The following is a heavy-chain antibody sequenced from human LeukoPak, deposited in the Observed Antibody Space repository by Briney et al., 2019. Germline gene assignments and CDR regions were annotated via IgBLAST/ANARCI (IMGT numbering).Heavy chain of an antibody. CDR3: ARDPATIADDAFDI. CDR1: GGSISSSGYY. J-gene: IGHJ3*02. CDR2: IYYSGST. Sequence: SETLSLTCTVSGGSISSSGYYWGWIRQPPGKGLEWIGSIYYSGSTYYNPSLKSRVTISVDTSKNQFSLKLSSVTAADTAVYYCARDPATIADDAFDIWGQGTMVTVSS. V-gene: IGHV4-39*07. D-gene: IGHD6-13*01.